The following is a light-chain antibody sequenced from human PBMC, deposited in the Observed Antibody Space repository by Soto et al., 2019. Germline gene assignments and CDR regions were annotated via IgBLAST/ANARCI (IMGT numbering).Light chain of an antibody. CDR2: WAT. CDR1: QSGLYSSNNKNY. V-gene: IGKV4-1*01. J-gene: IGKJ1*01. CDR3: QQYYNSSPT. Sequence: DIVVTQSPDSLAVSLGERATINCKSSQSGLYSSNNKNYLAWYQQKPGQPPKLLIYWATTRESGVPDRFRRIWSTTHFTPTISILQTEDVAIYYCQQYYNSSPTFVPGTQAQIK.